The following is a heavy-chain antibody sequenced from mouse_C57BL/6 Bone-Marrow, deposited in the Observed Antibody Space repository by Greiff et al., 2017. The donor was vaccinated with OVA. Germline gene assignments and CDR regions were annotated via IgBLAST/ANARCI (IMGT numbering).Heavy chain of an antibody. J-gene: IGHJ1*03. CDR3: ASAFYYGSSYRYFDV. CDR2: ISDGGSYN. V-gene: IGHV5-4*03. D-gene: IGHD1-1*01. Sequence: EVMLVESGGGLVKPGGSLKLSCAASGFTFSSYAMSWVRQTPEKRLEWVATISDGGSYNYYPDNVKCRFTISIVTAKTNLYLQMSHLKSEDPALYYCASAFYYGSSYRYFDVWGTGTTVTVFS. CDR1: GFTFSSYA.